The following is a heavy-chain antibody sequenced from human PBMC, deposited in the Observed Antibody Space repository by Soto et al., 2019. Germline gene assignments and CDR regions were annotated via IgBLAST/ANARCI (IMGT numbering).Heavy chain of an antibody. CDR3: SSDSYSSTSRVRFDY. CDR2: IKSKTDGGTT. D-gene: IGHD2-2*01. CDR1: SVTCCHAW. Sequence: VGSLTLSCPVASVTCCHAWTNCDSKAPGKGLEWVGRIKSKTDGGTTDYAAPVKGRFAVSGDDSRNMVYLQMNSLKTEDTGIYYCSSDSYSSTSRVRFDYCGLGIVVTVSS. J-gene: IGHJ4*02. V-gene: IGHV3-15*07.